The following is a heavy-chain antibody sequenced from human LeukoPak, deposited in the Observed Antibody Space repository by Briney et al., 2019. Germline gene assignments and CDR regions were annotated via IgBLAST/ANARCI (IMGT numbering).Heavy chain of an antibody. J-gene: IGHJ4*02. CDR2: ISAYNGNT. CDR3: ARDEYYYDRSGPFFDY. CDR1: GYTLTSYG. D-gene: IGHD3-22*01. V-gene: IGHV1-18*01. Sequence: ASVKVSCKASGYTLTSYGISWVRQAPGQGLELMGWISAYNGNTNHAQKLQGRVTMTTDTSTSTAYMELRSLRSDDTAVYYCARDEYYYDRSGPFFDYWGQGTLVTVSS.